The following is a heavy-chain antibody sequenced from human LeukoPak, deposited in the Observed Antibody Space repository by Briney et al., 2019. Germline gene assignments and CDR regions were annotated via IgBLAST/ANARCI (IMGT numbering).Heavy chain of an antibody. CDR3: ARDGRGYYYDSSGYYPLDY. J-gene: IGHJ4*02. D-gene: IGHD3-22*01. CDR1: GGSISSSSYY. Sequence: SETLSLTCTVSGGSISSSSYYWGWIHQPPGKGLEWIGSIYYSGSTYYNPSLKSRVTISVDTSKNQFSLKLSSVTAADTAVYYCARDGRGYYYDSSGYYPLDYWGQGTLVTVSS. CDR2: IYYSGST. V-gene: IGHV4-39*07.